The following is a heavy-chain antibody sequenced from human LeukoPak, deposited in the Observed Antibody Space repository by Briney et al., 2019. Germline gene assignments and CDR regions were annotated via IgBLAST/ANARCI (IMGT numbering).Heavy chain of an antibody. V-gene: IGHV3-30*02. D-gene: IGHD3-3*01. Sequence: GGSLRLSCAASGFTFSSYGMHWVRQAPGKGLEWAAFIRYDGSNEYYTDSVKGRFTISRDNSKNTLYLQMNSLRAEDTAVYYCAKGAYYDFWSGYYTTDYYYMDVWGKGTTVTVSS. CDR3: AKGAYYDFWSGYYTTDYYYMDV. J-gene: IGHJ6*03. CDR1: GFTFSSYG. CDR2: IRYDGSNE.